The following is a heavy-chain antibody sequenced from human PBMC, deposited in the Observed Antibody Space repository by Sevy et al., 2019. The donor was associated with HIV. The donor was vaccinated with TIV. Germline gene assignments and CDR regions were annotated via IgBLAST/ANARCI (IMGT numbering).Heavy chain of an antibody. Sequence: GESLKIPCSGYGYSFTGYWIGWVRQMPGKGLEWVGPIYPGDSDTRYSPSFQGQVTIAVDKSINTAYLQWGSVKASDTAMYYCTRRAYDAGYSDYWGQGTLVTVSS. CDR2: IYPGDSDT. V-gene: IGHV5-51*01. CDR3: TRRAYDAGYSDY. J-gene: IGHJ4*02. D-gene: IGHD5-12*01. CDR1: GYSFTGYW.